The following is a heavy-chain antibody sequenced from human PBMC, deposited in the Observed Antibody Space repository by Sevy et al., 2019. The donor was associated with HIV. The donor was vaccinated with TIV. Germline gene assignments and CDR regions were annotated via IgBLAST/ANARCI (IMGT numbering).Heavy chain of an antibody. D-gene: IGHD3-3*01. V-gene: IGHV4-59*01. CDR1: GGSISSYY. CDR2: IYYSGST. J-gene: IGHJ6*03. CDR3: ARDLPSYDFWCGSFCYYMDV. Sequence: SETLSLTCTVSGGSISSYYWSWIRQPPGKGLEWIGYIYYSGSTNYKPSLKSRVTISVDTSKNQFSLMLSSVTAADMAVYYCARDLPSYDFWCGSFCYYMDVWGKGTKVTVSS.